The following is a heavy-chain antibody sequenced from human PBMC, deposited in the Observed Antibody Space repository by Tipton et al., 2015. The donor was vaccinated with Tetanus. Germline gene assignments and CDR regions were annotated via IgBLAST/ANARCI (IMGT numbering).Heavy chain of an antibody. CDR3: ARRAGTSRFDY. V-gene: IGHV4-61*01. CDR2: IYYTGST. D-gene: IGHD1-7*01. Sequence: LRLSCTVSGGSVSSGTYYWSWIRQPPGKGLEWIGYIYYTGSTNYNPSLKSRVTISIDTSKNQLSLKLSSVTAADTAVYYCARRAGTSRFDYWGQGTQVTASS. J-gene: IGHJ4*02. CDR1: GGSVSSGTYY.